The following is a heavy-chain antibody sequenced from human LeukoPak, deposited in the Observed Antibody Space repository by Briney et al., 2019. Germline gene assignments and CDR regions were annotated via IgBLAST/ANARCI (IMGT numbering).Heavy chain of an antibody. CDR3: VQLRGRARVCCFDY. D-gene: IGHD3-16*01. V-gene: IGHV3-74*01. CDR1: GFTFSSSW. Sequence: QPGGSLRLSCAASGFTFSSSWMHWVRQAPGKGLVWVSHINKDGSVTDYAESVKGRFSISRDNAKNPLYLQMDSLGVEDMAIYYCVQLRGRARVCCFDYWGQGTLVTVSS. CDR2: INKDGSVT. J-gene: IGHJ4*02.